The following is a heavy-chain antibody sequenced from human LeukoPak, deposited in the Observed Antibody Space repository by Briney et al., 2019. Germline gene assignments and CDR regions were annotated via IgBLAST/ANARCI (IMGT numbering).Heavy chain of an antibody. V-gene: IGHV4-59*08. J-gene: IGHJ4*02. CDR2: IYYSGST. CDR3: AGTSSSSWYEVGYFDY. CDR1: GGSISSYY. Sequence: SETLSLTCTVSGGSISSYYWSWIRQPPGEGLEWIGYIYYSGSTNYNPSLKSRVTISVDTSKNQFSLKLSSVTAADTAVYYCAGTSSSSWYEVGYFDYWGQGTLVTVSS. D-gene: IGHD6-13*01.